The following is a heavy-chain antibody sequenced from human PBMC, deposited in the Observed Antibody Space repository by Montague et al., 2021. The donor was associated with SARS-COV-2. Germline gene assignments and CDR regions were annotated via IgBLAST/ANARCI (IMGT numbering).Heavy chain of an antibody. D-gene: IGHD3-22*01. J-gene: IGHJ6*04. V-gene: IGHV4-39*07. CDR3: ARDTRITMIVVVEGYGRGV. Sequence: SETLSLTCTVSCGSISSVSYYLGWIRQPPGKGLEWIGSIYYSGSSSYNPSLTRRVSISVDTSKNQFSLRLRSMTAADTSVYYCARDTRITMIVVVEGYGRGVGGKGTTVTGSA. CDR1: CGSISSVSYY. CDR2: IYYSGSS.